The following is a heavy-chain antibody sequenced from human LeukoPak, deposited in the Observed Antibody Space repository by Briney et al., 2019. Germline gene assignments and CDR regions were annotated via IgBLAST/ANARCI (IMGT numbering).Heavy chain of an antibody. V-gene: IGHV5-51*01. CDR1: GYNFANYW. D-gene: IGHD2-2*01. J-gene: IGHJ5*02. CDR2: IYPADSDT. Sequence: GESLKISCKGSGYNFANYWIGWVRQMPGKGLEWMGIIYPADSDTKYSPSFKGQVTISADKSINTAYLQWSSLKASDSAMYYCARQGYCTNTSCFSAARVLDPWGQGTLVTVSS. CDR3: ARQGYCTNTSCFSAARVLDP.